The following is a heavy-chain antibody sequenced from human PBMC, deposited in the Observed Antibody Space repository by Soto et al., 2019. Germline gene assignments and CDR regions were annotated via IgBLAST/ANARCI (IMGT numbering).Heavy chain of an antibody. CDR2: ISYDASNQ. CDR1: GFTFSSHA. CDR3: ARSLVVPAGINY. J-gene: IGHJ4*02. V-gene: IGHV3-30-3*01. D-gene: IGHD2-2*01. Sequence: PGGSLRLSCAASGFTFSSHAMYWVRQAPGKGLEWVAVISYDASNQFYADSVKGRFSISRDNSKNTLYLQMNSLRVEDTAVYYCARSLVVPAGINYWGPGTLVTVSS.